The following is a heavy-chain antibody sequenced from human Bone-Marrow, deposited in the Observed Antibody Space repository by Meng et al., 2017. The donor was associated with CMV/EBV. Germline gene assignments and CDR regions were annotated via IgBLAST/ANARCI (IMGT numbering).Heavy chain of an antibody. CDR2: INHSGST. J-gene: IGHJ4*02. D-gene: IGHD2-2*01. CDR3: ARARVVVPAAHYFDY. V-gene: IGHV4-39*07. CDR1: GGSISSSSYY. Sequence: GSLRLSCTVSGGSISSSSYYWGWIRQPPGKGLEWIGEINHSGSTNYNPSLKSRVTISVDTSKNQFSLKLRSVTAADTAVYYCARARVVVPAAHYFDYWGQGTLVTVSS.